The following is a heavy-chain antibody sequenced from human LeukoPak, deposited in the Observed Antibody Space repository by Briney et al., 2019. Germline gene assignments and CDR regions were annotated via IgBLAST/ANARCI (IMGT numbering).Heavy chain of an antibody. V-gene: IGHV7-4-1*02. J-gene: IGHJ6*03. CDR3: AREQQLVHPDYYYYYMDV. D-gene: IGHD6-13*01. CDR1: GYTFTSYA. CDR2: INTNTGNP. Sequence: ASVKVSCKASGYTFTSYAMNWVRQAPGQGLEWMGWINTNTGNPTYAQGFTGRFVFSLDTSVSTAYLQISSLKAEDTAVYYCAREQQLVHPDYYYYYMDVWGKGTTVTVSS.